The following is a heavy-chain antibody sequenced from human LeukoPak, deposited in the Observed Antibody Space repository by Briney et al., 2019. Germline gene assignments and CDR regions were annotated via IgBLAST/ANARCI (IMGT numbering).Heavy chain of an antibody. D-gene: IGHD3-10*01. Sequence: SETLSLTCTVSGGSISSYYWSWIRQPPGKGLEWIGYIYYSGSTNYNPSPKSRVTISVDTSKNQFSLKLSSVTAADTAVYYCAMAGGSGSPHFDYWGQGTLVTVSS. J-gene: IGHJ4*02. V-gene: IGHV4-59*01. CDR1: GGSISSYY. CDR3: AMAGGSGSPHFDY. CDR2: IYYSGST.